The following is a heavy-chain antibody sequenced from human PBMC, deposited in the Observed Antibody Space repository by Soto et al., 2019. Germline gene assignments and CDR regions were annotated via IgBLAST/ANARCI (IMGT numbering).Heavy chain of an antibody. CDR1: GYTCRNFG. V-gene: IGHV1-18*01. J-gene: IGHJ4*02. CDR2: ISAYNSNA. Sequence: QIQLLQSGAEVKKPGASVKVTCKTSGYTCRNFGSSWVRQAPGPGLEWMERISAYNSNASDEQKCQGRVTMTADTSTSTAYRVLMSLRSDDTSVYYCARENSYFDYWGQGTLVTVSS. CDR3: ARENSYFDY.